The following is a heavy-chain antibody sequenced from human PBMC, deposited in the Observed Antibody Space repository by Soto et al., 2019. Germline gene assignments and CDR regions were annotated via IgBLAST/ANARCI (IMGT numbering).Heavy chain of an antibody. J-gene: IGHJ4*02. D-gene: IGHD6-6*01. Sequence: PGGSLRLSCAASGFTFSSYAMHWVRQAPGKGLEWVAVISYDGSNKYYADSVKGRFTISRDNSKNTLYLQMNSLRAEDTAVYYCARAEGSSSLKPHWGQGTLVTVSS. V-gene: IGHV3-30-3*01. CDR2: ISYDGSNK. CDR3: ARAEGSSSLKPH. CDR1: GFTFSSYA.